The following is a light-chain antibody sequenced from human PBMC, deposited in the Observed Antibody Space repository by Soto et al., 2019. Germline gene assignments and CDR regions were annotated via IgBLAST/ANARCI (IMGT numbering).Light chain of an antibody. CDR2: KAS. CDR1: QSISSW. CDR3: QQYSTYLT. J-gene: IGKJ1*01. Sequence: DIQMTQSPSTLSASVGDRVTITCRASQSISSWLAWYQQKPGKAPKLLIYKASSLESGVPSRFSGSGSGTEFTLTISSPQPDDFATYYCQQYSTYLTFGQGTNVEI. V-gene: IGKV1-5*03.